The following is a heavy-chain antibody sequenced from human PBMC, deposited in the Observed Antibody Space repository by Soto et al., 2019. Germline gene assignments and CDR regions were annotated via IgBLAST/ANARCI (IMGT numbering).Heavy chain of an antibody. CDR2: IYHSGST. CDR1: GGSISSRNW. CDR3: AGGIWYYYDSSGYYDY. J-gene: IGHJ4*02. Sequence: XETLSLTCAVSGGSISSRNWWCWVRQPPEKGLEWIGEIYHSGSTNYNPSLKSRVTIPVDKSKNQFSLKLSSVTAADTAVYYCAGGIWYYYDSSGYYDYWGQGTLLTVSS. D-gene: IGHD3-22*01. V-gene: IGHV4-4*02.